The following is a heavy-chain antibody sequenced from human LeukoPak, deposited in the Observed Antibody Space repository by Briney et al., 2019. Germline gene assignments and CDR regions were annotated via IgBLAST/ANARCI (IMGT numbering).Heavy chain of an antibody. D-gene: IGHD3-22*01. J-gene: IGHJ4*02. Sequence: SGTLSLTCAVYGGSFSGYYWSWIRQPPGKGLEWIGEINHSGSTNYNPSLKSRVTISVDTSKNQFSLKLSSVTAADTAVYYCARARYYYDSSGYYSQGYYFDYWGQGTLVTVSS. CDR1: GGSFSGYY. V-gene: IGHV4-34*01. CDR3: ARARYYYDSSGYYSQGYYFDY. CDR2: INHSGST.